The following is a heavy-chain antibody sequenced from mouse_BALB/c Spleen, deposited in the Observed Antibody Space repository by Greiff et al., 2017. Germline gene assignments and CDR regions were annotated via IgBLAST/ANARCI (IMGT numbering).Heavy chain of an antibody. Sequence: EVQLQESGPELVKPGASVKMSCKASGYTFTSYVMHWVKQKPGQGLEWIGYINPYNDGTKYNEKFKGKATLTSDKSSSTAYMELSSLTSEDSAVYYCARGSTMITTSFAYWGQGTLVTVSA. V-gene: IGHV1-14*01. CDR3: ARGSTMITTSFAY. J-gene: IGHJ3*01. CDR2: INPYNDGT. CDR1: GYTFTSYV. D-gene: IGHD2-4*01.